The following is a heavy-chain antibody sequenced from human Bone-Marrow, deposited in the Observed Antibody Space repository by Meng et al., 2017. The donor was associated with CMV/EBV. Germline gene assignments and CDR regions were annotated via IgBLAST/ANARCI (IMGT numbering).Heavy chain of an antibody. J-gene: IGHJ3*02. CDR1: GYTFTGYY. CDR2: INPNSGGT. V-gene: IGHV1-2*02. D-gene: IGHD3-3*01. Sequence: ASVKVSCKASGYTFTGYYMHWVRQAPGQGLEWMGWINPNSGGTNYAQKFQGRVTMTRDTSTSTVYMELSSLRSEDTAVYYCARDRVIGYYDFWSGLDAFDIWGQGTMVIVSS. CDR3: ARDRVIGYYDFWSGLDAFDI.